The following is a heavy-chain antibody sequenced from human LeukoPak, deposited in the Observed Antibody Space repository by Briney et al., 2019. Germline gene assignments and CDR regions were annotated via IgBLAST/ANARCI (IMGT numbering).Heavy chain of an antibody. CDR1: GFTFSYYW. V-gene: IGHV3-7*01. D-gene: IGHD3-10*01. Sequence: GGSLRLSCAASGFTFSYYWMSWVRQAPGEGLEWVANIKQDGSEKYYVASVKGRFTISRDNAKNSPYLQMNSLRAEDTAVYYCAKDSRSGGSGSRYYFDYWGQGTLVTVSS. CDR2: IKQDGSEK. CDR3: AKDSRSGGSGSRYYFDY. J-gene: IGHJ4*02.